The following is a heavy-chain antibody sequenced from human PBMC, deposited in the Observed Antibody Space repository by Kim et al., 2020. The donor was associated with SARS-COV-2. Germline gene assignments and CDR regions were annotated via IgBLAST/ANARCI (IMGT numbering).Heavy chain of an antibody. CDR1: GYSFTSYW. J-gene: IGHJ5*02. CDR3: ARLEGIRFLEWSLSRNWFDP. Sequence: GESLKISCKGSGYSFTSYWIGWVRQMPGKGLEWMGIIYPGDSDTRYSPSFQGQVTISADKSISTAYLQWSSLKASDTAMYYCARLEGIRFLEWSLSRNWFDPWGQGTLVTVSS. V-gene: IGHV5-51*01. CDR2: IYPGDSDT. D-gene: IGHD3-3*01.